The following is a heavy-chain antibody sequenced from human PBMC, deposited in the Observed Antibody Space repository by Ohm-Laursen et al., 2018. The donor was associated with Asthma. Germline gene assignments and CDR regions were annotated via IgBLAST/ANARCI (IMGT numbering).Heavy chain of an antibody. D-gene: IGHD2-8*01. CDR2: ISSGSSYI. Sequence: SLRLSCSAAGFTFESYWMNWVRQAPGKGLEWVSSISSGSSYINYADSVKGRFTISRDNAENSLYLQMNSLRDEDTAVYYCARDFLVSPYFDYWGQGTLVTVSS. CDR3: ARDFLVSPYFDY. CDR1: GFTFESYW. J-gene: IGHJ4*02. V-gene: IGHV3-21*01.